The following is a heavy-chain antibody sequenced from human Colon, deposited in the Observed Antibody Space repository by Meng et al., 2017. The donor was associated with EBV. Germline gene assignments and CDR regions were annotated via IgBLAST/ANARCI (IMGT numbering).Heavy chain of an antibody. J-gene: IGHJ4*02. D-gene: IGHD5-24*01. V-gene: IGHV4-31*03. Sequence: QVQGQESGPGLVKPSQTLSLTCTVSGGSISSGGYYWSWIRQHPGKGLEWIGYIYYSGSTYSNPSLKSRVTISIDTSKNQFSLKLSSVTAADTAVYYCARGPSRWLQFSFDYWGQGTLVTVSS. CDR3: ARGPSRWLQFSFDY. CDR2: IYYSGST. CDR1: GGSISSGGYY.